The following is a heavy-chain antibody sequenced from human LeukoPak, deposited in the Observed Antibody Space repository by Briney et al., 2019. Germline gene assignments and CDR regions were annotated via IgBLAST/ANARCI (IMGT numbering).Heavy chain of an antibody. D-gene: IGHD2/OR15-2a*01. CDR2: INPNSGGT. J-gene: IGHJ5*02. V-gene: IGHV1-2*02. CDR3: ARYPPDCTSTTCRPGDWFDP. CDR1: GYTFTGYY. Sequence: ASVKVSCKASGYTFTGYYMQWVRQAPGQGLEWMGWINPNSGGTNYAKRFQGRVIMTRDTSISTAYMEMSNLRSDDTAVCYCARYPPDCTSTTCRPGDWFDPWGQGTLVTVSS.